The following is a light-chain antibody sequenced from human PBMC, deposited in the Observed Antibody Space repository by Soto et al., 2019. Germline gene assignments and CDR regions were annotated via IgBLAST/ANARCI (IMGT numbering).Light chain of an antibody. CDR2: LGS. CDR3: MHALQTPLT. V-gene: IGKV2-28*01. CDR1: QSLLHTNGYNY. J-gene: IGKJ4*01. Sequence: DIVMTQTPLSLPVTPGEPASISCRSSQSLLHTNGYNYLHWYLQKPGQSPQLLISLGSDRASGVHDSFSGNGPGTEFPLRISRVEAEDGEVYYCMHALQTPLTFGGGTQVEIK.